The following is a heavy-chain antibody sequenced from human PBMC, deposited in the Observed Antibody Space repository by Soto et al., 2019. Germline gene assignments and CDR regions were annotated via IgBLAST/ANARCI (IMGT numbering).Heavy chain of an antibody. CDR3: EKDSPAYYYYYDMDV. Sequence: GGSLRLSCAASGFTFSNYGMHWVRQAPGKGMEWVAVISYDGNNKYYAYSVKGRFTISRDTSKNKLYLQMKSLRADDTAVYYCEKDSPAYYYYYDMDVWGQGTTVNVSS. J-gene: IGHJ6*02. CDR1: GFTFSNYG. V-gene: IGHV3-30*18. CDR2: ISYDGNNK.